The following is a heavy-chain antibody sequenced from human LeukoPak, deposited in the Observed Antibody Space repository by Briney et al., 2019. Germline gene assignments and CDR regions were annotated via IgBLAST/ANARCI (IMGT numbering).Heavy chain of an antibody. CDR3: ARTRTTIAARSYYYYYYMDV. CDR2: IIPIFGTA. CDR1: GGTFSSYA. Sequence: GASVKVSCKASGGTFSSYAISWVRQAPGQGLEWMGGIIPIFGTANYAQKLQGRVTITTDESTSTAYMELSSLRSEDTAVYYCARTRTTIAARSYYYYYYMDVWGKGTTVTVSS. V-gene: IGHV1-69*05. J-gene: IGHJ6*03. D-gene: IGHD6-6*01.